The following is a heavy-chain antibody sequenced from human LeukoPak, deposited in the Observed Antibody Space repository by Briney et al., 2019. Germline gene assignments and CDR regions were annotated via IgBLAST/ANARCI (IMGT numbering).Heavy chain of an antibody. D-gene: IGHD5-18*01. CDR2: INPSGDNT. J-gene: IGHJ5*02. CDR1: GYTFTSYY. Sequence: ASVKVSCKASGYTFTSYYMHWVRQAPGQGLEWMGIINPSGDNTRYAQKFQARVIMTRDMSTSTVYMELSSLRFEDTAMYYCARALPHRRLMDTTVEQHWFDPWGQGTLVTVSS. CDR3: ARALPHRRLMDTTVEQHWFDP. V-gene: IGHV1-46*01.